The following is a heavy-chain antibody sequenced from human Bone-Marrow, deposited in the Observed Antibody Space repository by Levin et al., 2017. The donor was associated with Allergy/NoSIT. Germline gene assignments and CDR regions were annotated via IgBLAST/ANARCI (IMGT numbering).Heavy chain of an antibody. V-gene: IGHV4-59*01. CDR1: GGSISNSY. J-gene: IGHJ6*02. CDR3: ASLGYTISYYDYAMDV. D-gene: IGHD5-12*01. CDR2: IKNSGTT. Sequence: SETLSLTCSVSGGSISNSYWSWIRQAPGKGLEWIGYIKNSGTTKYNPSLNSRVTISADTSKNQVSLRLTSVTAADTAVHYCASLGYTISYYDYAMDVWGQGTTVTVSS.